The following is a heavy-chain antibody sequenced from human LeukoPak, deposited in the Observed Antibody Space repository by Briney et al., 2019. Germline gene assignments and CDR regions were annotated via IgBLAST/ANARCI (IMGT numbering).Heavy chain of an antibody. J-gene: IGHJ6*03. D-gene: IGHD2-8*01. CDR2: IYPGDSDT. CDR3: ARQMVSGDYYYYYMDV. Sequence: GESLKISCKGSGYSFTSYWIGWVRQMPGKGLEWMGIIYPGDSDTRYSPSFQGQVTISADKSISTAYLQWSSLKASDTAMYYCARQMVSGDYYYYYMDVWGKGTTVTVSS. CDR1: GYSFTSYW. V-gene: IGHV5-51*01.